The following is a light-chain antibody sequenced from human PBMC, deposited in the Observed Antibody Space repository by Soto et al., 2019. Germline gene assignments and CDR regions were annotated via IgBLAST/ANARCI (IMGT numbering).Light chain of an antibody. Sequence: DIQMTQSLPTLSGSVGDRVTITCRASQTISSWLAWYQQKPGKAPKLLIYKASTLKSGVPSRFSGSGSGTEFTLTISSLQPDDFATYYCQHYNSYSEAFGQGTKVDIK. CDR2: KAS. J-gene: IGKJ1*01. CDR3: QHYNSYSEA. V-gene: IGKV1-5*03. CDR1: QTISSW.